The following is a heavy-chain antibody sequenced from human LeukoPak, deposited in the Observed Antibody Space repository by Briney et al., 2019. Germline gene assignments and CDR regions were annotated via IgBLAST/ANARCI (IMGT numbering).Heavy chain of an antibody. CDR1: GYTFNHYA. CDR3: ARDPSTKYYTDS. Sequence: ASVKVSCKASGYTFNHYAINWVGQAPGQGFEWMGWIDPKSGDTNYAQTFRGRFTMTRDTSINTVYMDLSSLRSDDTAVYYCARDPSTKYYTDSWGQGTLVTVSS. D-gene: IGHD2-2*01. CDR2: IDPKSGDT. J-gene: IGHJ4*02. V-gene: IGHV1-2*02.